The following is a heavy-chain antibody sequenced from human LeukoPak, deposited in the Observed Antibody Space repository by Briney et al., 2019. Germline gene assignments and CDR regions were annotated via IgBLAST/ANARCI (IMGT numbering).Heavy chain of an antibody. D-gene: IGHD4/OR15-4a*01. CDR2: IIPIFGTA. CDR3: TSRLTSHYYYMDV. J-gene: IGHJ6*03. V-gene: IGHV1-69*01. CDR1: GGTFSSYA. Sequence: GASVKVSCKASGGTFSSYAISWVRQAPGQGLEWMGGIIPIFGTANYAQKFQGRVTITADESTSTAYMELSSLRSEDTAVYYCTSRLTSHYYYMDVWGKGTTVTVSS.